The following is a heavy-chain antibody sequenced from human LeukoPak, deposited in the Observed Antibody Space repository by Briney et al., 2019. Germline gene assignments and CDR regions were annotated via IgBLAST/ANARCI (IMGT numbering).Heavy chain of an antibody. J-gene: IGHJ6*02. V-gene: IGHV3-66*01. CDR1: GFTVSSNY. D-gene: IGHD3-10*01. Sequence: GGSLRLSCAASGFTVSSNYISWVRQAPGKGLEWVSVIYSAGSTYYADSVKGRFTISRDNSKNTLYLQMTSLRAEDTAVYYCAREGGAGFSRHYFYGMDVWGQGTTVTVSS. CDR3: AREGGAGFSRHYFYGMDV. CDR2: IYSAGST.